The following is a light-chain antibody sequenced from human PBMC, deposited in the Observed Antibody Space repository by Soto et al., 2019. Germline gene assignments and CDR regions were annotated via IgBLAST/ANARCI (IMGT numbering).Light chain of an antibody. CDR2: ASS. CDR3: QQSYTSPH. Sequence: DIQLTQSPSSLSASVGARGTITCRASQSIASYVNWDRQRPRKAPKLLIHASSTLQSGVPVRYSGSESESGTDFTLTISSLQPEDFATYYCQQSYTSPHFGQGTKVDI. CDR1: QSIASY. V-gene: IGKV1-39*01. J-gene: IGKJ2*01.